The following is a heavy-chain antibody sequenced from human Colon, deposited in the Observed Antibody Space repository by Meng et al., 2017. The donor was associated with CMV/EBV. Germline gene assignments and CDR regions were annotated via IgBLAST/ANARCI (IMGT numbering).Heavy chain of an antibody. CDR3: SASFDY. D-gene: IGHD3-16*01. V-gene: IGHV7-4-1*02. Sequence: SVKGSCKAAGYTFSNYHVNWVRRAPGQGLEWMGWINTNTGNPTYAQGFIGRFVFSLATSISTAYLQISGLKAEDTAVYYCSASFDYWGQGTLVTVSS. CDR2: INTNTGNP. J-gene: IGHJ4*02. CDR1: GYTFSNYH.